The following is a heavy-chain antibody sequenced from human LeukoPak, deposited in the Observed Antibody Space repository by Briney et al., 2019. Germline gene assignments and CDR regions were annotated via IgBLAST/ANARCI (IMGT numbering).Heavy chain of an antibody. CDR2: IIPIFGTA. CDR3: ARADYAFTHDAFDI. J-gene: IGHJ3*02. D-gene: IGHD3-3*01. CDR1: GGTFSSYA. V-gene: IGHV1-69*05. Sequence: ASVKVSCKASGGTFSSYAISWVRQAPGQGLEWMGGIIPIFGTANYAQKFQGRVTITTDESTSTAYMELSSLRSEDTAVYYCARADYAFTHDAFDIWGQGTMVTVSS.